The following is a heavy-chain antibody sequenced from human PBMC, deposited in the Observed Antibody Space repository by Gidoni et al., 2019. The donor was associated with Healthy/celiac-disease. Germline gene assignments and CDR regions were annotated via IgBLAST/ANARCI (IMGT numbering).Heavy chain of an antibody. CDR1: GYTFTSYY. CDR3: ARATYYYDSSGYYPLDY. J-gene: IGHJ4*02. CDR2: INPSGGST. Sequence: QVQLVQSGAEVKKPGASVKVSCKASGYTFTSYYMHWVRQAPGQGLEWMGIINPSGGSTSYAQKFQGRVTMTRDTSTSTVYMELSSLRSEDTAVYYCARATYYYDSSGYYPLDYWGQGTLVTVSS. D-gene: IGHD3-22*01. V-gene: IGHV1-46*01.